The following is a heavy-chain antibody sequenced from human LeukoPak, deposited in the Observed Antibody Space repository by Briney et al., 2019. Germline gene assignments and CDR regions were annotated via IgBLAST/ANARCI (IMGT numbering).Heavy chain of an antibody. Sequence: GGSLRLSCAASVFTLSSYIMRWVRQAPGKGLEWVLAISGSGGSTYYADSVKGRFTISRDNSKNSLYLQMNSLRAEDTAVYYCAKGSNGYSNFDYWGQGTLVTVSS. D-gene: IGHD5-24*01. V-gene: IGHV3-23*01. CDR2: ISGSGGST. J-gene: IGHJ4*02. CDR3: AKGSNGYSNFDY. CDR1: VFTLSSYI.